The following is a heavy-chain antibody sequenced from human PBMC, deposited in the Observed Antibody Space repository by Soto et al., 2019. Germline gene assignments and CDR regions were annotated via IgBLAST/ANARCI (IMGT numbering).Heavy chain of an antibody. Sequence: GGSLRLSCAASGFTFSSYSMNWVRQAPGKGLEWVSYISSSSSTIYYADSVKGRSTISRDNAKNSLYLQMNSLRDEDTAVYYCARDGKYYDFWSVPYNWFDPWGQGTLVTVSS. V-gene: IGHV3-48*02. CDR1: GFTFSSYS. CDR3: ARDGKYYDFWSVPYNWFDP. J-gene: IGHJ5*02. CDR2: ISSSSSTI. D-gene: IGHD3-3*01.